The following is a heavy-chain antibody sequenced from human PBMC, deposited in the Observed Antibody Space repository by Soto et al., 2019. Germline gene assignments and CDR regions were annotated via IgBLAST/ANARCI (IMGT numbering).Heavy chain of an antibody. V-gene: IGHV3-33*01. J-gene: IGHJ4*02. Sequence: LRLSCAASGFTFSSYGMHWVRQAPGKGLEWVAVIWYDGSNKYYADSVKGRFTISRDNSKNTLYLQMNSLRAEDTAVYYCARKAKRWLQPDFDYWGQGTLVTVSS. D-gene: IGHD5-12*01. CDR2: IWYDGSNK. CDR1: GFTFSSYG. CDR3: ARKAKRWLQPDFDY.